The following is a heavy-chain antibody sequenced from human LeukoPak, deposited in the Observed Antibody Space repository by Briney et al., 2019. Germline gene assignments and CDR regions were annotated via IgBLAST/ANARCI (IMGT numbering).Heavy chain of an antibody. CDR1: GFTFSSYS. J-gene: IGHJ6*02. Sequence: GGSLRLSCAASGFTFSSYSMNWVRQAPGKGLEWVSSISSSSSYIYYADSVKGRFTISRDNAKNSLYLQMNSLRAEDTAVYYCAREGYCSSTSCYYYYYYGMDVWGQGTTVTVSS. V-gene: IGHV3-21*01. CDR3: AREGYCSSTSCYYYYYYGMDV. D-gene: IGHD2-2*01. CDR2: ISSSSSYI.